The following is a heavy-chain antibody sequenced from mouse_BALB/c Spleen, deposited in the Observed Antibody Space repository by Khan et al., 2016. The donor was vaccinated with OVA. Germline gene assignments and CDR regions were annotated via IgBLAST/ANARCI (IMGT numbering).Heavy chain of an antibody. Sequence: QVQLKESGPGLVAPSQSLSITCTVSGFSLTSYGVHWVRQPPGKGLEWLGVIWAGGSTNYNSALMSRMSISQDNSKRQVFLKMNSLQTDDTAMYYCAREHRTGVPWFAYWVQGTLVTVSA. CDR1: GFSLTSYG. CDR3: AREHRTGVPWFAY. CDR2: IWAGGST. J-gene: IGHJ3*01. V-gene: IGHV2-9*02.